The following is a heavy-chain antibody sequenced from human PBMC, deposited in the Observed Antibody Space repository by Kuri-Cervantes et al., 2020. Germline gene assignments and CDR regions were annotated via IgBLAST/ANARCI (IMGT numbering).Heavy chain of an antibody. CDR2: IYTSGST. CDR3: AYGSGTGRNFEY. J-gene: IGHJ4*02. Sequence: GSLRLSCTVSGGSISSYYWSWIRQPAGKGLEWIGHIYTSGSTNFNPSLKSRVTISVDTSKNQFSLKLSSVTAADTAVYYCAYGSGTGRNFEYWGQGTLVTVSS. V-gene: IGHV4-4*07. CDR1: GGSISSYY. D-gene: IGHD3-10*01.